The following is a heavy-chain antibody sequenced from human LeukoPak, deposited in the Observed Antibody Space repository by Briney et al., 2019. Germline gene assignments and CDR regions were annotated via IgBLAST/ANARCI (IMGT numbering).Heavy chain of an antibody. D-gene: IGHD3-22*01. J-gene: IGHJ4*02. V-gene: IGHV1-46*01. CDR2: INPSGGTT. CDR3: ARGSNYYYDVTADYPRY. Sequence: VASVKVSCKASGYTFTGYYVHWVRQAPGQGLEWLGIINPSGGTTTYAQKFQGRVTMTRDTSTSTVYMELNTLRSEDTAVYYCARGSNYYYDVTADYPRYWGQGTLVTVSS. CDR1: GYTFTGYY.